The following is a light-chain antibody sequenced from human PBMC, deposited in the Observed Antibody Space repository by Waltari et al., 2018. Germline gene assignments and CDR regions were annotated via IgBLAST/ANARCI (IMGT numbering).Light chain of an antibody. J-gene: IGLJ2*01. CDR3: LSYAGSSTFV. CDR1: RSDVGSYNY. Sequence: QSALTQPASVSGSPGQSITISCTGTRSDVGSYNYVSWYQQHPGKAPKLMIYDVNERPSGVSNRFSGAKSGNTASLTISGLQAEDEGDYYCLSYAGSSTFVFGGGTKLTVL. CDR2: DVN. V-gene: IGLV2-23*02.